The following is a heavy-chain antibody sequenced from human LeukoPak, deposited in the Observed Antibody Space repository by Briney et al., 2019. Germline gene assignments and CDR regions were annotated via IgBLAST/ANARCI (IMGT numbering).Heavy chain of an antibody. J-gene: IGHJ4*02. V-gene: IGHV4-38-2*02. CDR2: IYHSGST. CDR3: ARANRVSLYYFDY. D-gene: IGHD5/OR15-5a*01. Sequence: SETLSLSCTVSGYSISSGYYWGWIRQPPGKGLEWIGSIYHSGSTYYNPSLKSRVTISVDTSKNQFSLKLSSVTAADTAVYYCARANRVSLYYFDYWGQGTLVTVSS. CDR1: GYSISSGYY.